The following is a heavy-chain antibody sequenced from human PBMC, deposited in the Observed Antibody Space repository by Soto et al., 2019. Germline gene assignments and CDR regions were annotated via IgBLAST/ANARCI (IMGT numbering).Heavy chain of an antibody. CDR2: VIPIIGEG. J-gene: IGHJ3*02. Sequence: QVQLVQSGAEVKEPGSSVKVSCKVSGGTFSSQTINWVRQVPGQGLEWMGSVIPIIGEGKYAQSFLGRVTITAERSRSTAYMERSSLKSEDTAVYYWARPAVNDLDADSSAFDIWGQGTMVTVSS. CDR1: GGTFSSQT. V-gene: IGHV1-69*02. CDR3: ARPAVNDLDADSSAFDI. D-gene: IGHD1-1*01.